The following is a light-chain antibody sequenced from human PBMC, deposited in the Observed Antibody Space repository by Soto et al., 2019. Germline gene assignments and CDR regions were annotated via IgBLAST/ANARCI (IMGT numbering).Light chain of an antibody. V-gene: IGKV1-5*01. J-gene: IGKJ1*01. CDR1: QSITSW. Sequence: DIQMTQSPATLSASVGDRVTITCRASQSITSWLAWYQQKPGKAPKVLIYDASNLESGVPSRFSGSGSGTEFTLTVSNLQPDDFATYYCQQYNSYSRTFGPGTKVDIK. CDR2: DAS. CDR3: QQYNSYSRT.